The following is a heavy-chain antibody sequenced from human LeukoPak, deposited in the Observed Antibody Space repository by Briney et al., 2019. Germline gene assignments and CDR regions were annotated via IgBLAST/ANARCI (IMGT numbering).Heavy chain of an antibody. CDR2: ISGSGGST. D-gene: IGHD5-18*01. Sequence: AGGSLRLSCAASGFTFSSYGMSWGRQAPGKGLEWASAISGSGGSTHYADSVKGRFTISRDNSKNTLYLQMNSLRAEDTAVYYCARDRGYSYGYGEYYFDYWGQGTLVTVSS. V-gene: IGHV3-23*01. CDR3: ARDRGYSYGYGEYYFDY. J-gene: IGHJ4*02. CDR1: GFTFSSYG.